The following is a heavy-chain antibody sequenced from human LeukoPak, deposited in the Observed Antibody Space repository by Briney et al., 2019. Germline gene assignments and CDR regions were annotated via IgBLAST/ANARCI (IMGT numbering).Heavy chain of an antibody. Sequence: GGSLRLSCASSGFTFSNYAMSWVRQAPGKRLEWVSAFSGSGGSTYYANSVKGRFTISRDNSKNTLYLQMNSLRAEDTAVYYCATSGLSRFGFWGQGTLVTVSS. CDR3: ATSGLSRFGF. J-gene: IGHJ4*02. V-gene: IGHV3-23*01. CDR2: FSGSGGST. D-gene: IGHD2/OR15-2a*01. CDR1: GFTFSNYA.